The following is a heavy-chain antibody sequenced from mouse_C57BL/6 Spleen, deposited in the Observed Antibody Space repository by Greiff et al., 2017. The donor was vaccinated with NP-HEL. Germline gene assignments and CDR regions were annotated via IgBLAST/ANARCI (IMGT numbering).Heavy chain of an antibody. Sequence: VKLMESGAELVKPGASVKISCKASGYAFSSYWMNWVKQRPGKGLEWIGQIYPGDGDTNYNGKFKGKATLTADKSSSTAYMQLSSLTSEDSAVYFCARNYGSSHWYFDVWGTGTTGTVSS. CDR3: ARNYGSSHWYFDV. CDR1: GYAFSSYW. D-gene: IGHD1-1*01. CDR2: IYPGDGDT. J-gene: IGHJ1*03. V-gene: IGHV1-80*01.